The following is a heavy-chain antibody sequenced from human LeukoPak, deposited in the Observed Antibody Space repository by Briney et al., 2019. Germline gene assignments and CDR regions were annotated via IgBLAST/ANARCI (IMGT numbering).Heavy chain of an antibody. Sequence: GRSLRLSCAASGFTFDDYAMHWVRQAPGKGLEWVSGISWNSGTIGYADSVKGRFTISRNNAKNSLYLQMNSLRTEDTALYYCAKDKAPVALHYWGQGTLVTVSS. CDR2: ISWNSGTI. J-gene: IGHJ4*02. CDR3: AKDKAPVALHY. V-gene: IGHV3-9*01. CDR1: GFTFDDYA.